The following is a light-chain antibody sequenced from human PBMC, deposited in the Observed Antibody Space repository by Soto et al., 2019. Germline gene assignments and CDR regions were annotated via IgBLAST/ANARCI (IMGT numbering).Light chain of an antibody. CDR3: QQSYSTPFT. CDR1: QSITSY. V-gene: IGKV1-39*01. Sequence: DIQMTQSPSSLSASVGDRVTITCRASQSITSYVNWYQQKPGKAPKLLIYDASSFESGVPSRFSGSGSGTHITTLTISSLQPQDFATYYCQQSYSTPFTFGPGTKVDF. CDR2: DAS. J-gene: IGKJ3*01.